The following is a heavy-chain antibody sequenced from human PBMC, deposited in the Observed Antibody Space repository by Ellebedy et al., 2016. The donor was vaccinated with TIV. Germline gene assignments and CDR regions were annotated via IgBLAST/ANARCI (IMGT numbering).Heavy chain of an antibody. CDR1: GFTFSSYG. D-gene: IGHD4-17*01. CDR2: IWYDGSNK. CDR3: ARDTFWTTVTTRHGHDAFDI. Sequence: PGGSLRLSCAASGFTFSSYGMHWVRQAPGKGLEWVAVIWYDGSNKYYADSVKGRFTISRDNSKNTLYLQMNSLRAEDTAVYYCARDTFWTTVTTRHGHDAFDIWGQGTMVTVSS. V-gene: IGHV3-33*01. J-gene: IGHJ3*02.